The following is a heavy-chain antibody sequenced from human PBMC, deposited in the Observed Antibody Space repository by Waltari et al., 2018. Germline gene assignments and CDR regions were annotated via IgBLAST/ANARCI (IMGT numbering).Heavy chain of an antibody. D-gene: IGHD2-21*01. CDR1: GGTFSSYA. CDR2: IIPIFGTA. CDR3: ARGDYGGDCYSFQRYFDL. J-gene: IGHJ2*01. V-gene: IGHV1-69*13. Sequence: QVQLVQSGAEVKKPGSSVKVSCKASGGTFSSYAISWVRQAPGQGLEWMGGIIPIFGTANYAQKFQGRVTITADESTSTAYMELSSLRSEDTAVYYCARGDYGGDCYSFQRYFDLWGRGTLVTVSS.